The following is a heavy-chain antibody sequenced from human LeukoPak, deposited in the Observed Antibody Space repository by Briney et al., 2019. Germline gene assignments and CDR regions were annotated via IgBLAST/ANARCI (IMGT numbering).Heavy chain of an antibody. CDR1: GFTFSGSA. V-gene: IGHV3-73*01. J-gene: IGHJ4*02. CDR3: TSRVDSSGWYRVDY. D-gene: IGHD6-19*01. Sequence: GGSLKLSCAASGFTFSGSAMHWVRQASGKGLEWLGRIRSKANSYATAYAASVKGRFTISRDGSKNTAYLQVSSLKTEDTAVYYCTSRVDSSGWYRVDYWGQGTLVTVSS. CDR2: IRSKANSYAT.